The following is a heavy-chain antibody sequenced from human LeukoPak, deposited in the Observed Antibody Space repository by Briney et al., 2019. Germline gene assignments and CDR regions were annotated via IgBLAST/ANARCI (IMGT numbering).Heavy chain of an antibody. J-gene: IGHJ4*02. V-gene: IGHV4-39*07. D-gene: IGHD2-15*01. CDR1: GGSLSSSSYY. CDR2: IYYSGST. CDR3: ARDHRIFDY. Sequence: SETLSLTCTVSGGSLSSSSYYWGWIRQPPGKGLEWIGSIYYSGSTYYNPSLKSRVTISVDTSKNQFSLKLSSVTAADTAVYYCARDHRIFDYWGQGTLVTVSS.